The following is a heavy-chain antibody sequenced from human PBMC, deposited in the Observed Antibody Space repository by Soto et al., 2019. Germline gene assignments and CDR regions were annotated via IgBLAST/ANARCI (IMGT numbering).Heavy chain of an antibody. CDR2: IRSKANSYAT. CDR1: GFTFSGSA. V-gene: IGHV3-73*01. D-gene: IGHD3-22*01. Sequence: EVQLVESGGGLVQPGGSLKLSCAASGFTFSGSAMHWVRQASGKGLEWVGRIRSKANSYATAYAASVKGRFTISRDDSXXTXYXXMNSLKTEDTAVYYCTRHDEDYYDSRRYYYYGMDVWGQGTTVTVSS. CDR3: TRHDEDYYDSRRYYYYGMDV. J-gene: IGHJ6*02.